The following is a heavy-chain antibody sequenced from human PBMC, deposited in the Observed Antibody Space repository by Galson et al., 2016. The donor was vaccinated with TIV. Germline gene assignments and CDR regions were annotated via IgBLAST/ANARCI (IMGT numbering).Heavy chain of an antibody. CDR2: ISDGGNT. J-gene: IGHJ6*02. CDR3: AKARIRDYGGNGHYYYYGMDV. Sequence: SLRLSCAASGFTFSTFAMNWVRQAPGKGLEWVSLISDGGNTYYPDSVKGRFSISRDNSKNSLYLQMNSLRAEDTALYYCAKARIRDYGGNGHYYYYGMDVWGQGTTVTVSS. V-gene: IGHV3-23*01. D-gene: IGHD4-23*01. CDR1: GFTFSTFA.